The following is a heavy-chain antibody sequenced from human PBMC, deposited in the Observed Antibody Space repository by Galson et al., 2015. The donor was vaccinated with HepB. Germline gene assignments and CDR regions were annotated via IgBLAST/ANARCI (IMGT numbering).Heavy chain of an antibody. CDR3: ARELQEQLAPYYYYYGMDV. CDR1: GFTFSSYA. D-gene: IGHD6-6*01. Sequence: SLRLSCAASGFTFSSYAMHWVRQAPGKGLEWVAVISYDGSNKYYADSVKGRFTISRDNSKNTLYLQMNSLRAEDTAVYYCARELQEQLAPYYYYYGMDVWGQGTTVTVPS. J-gene: IGHJ6*02. V-gene: IGHV3-30*04. CDR2: ISYDGSNK.